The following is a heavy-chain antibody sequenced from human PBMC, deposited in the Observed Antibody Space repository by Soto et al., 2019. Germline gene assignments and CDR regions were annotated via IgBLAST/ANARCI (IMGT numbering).Heavy chain of an antibody. V-gene: IGHV4-39*01. Sequence: QLQLQESGPGLVKPSETLSLTCTVSGGSISSSSYYWGWIRQPPGKGLEWIGSMHYSGNSYYNPSLKRRVTISVDTSKNQFALKLSSVTAADPAVYYCASPSMVRAMSYWNFDLWGRGTLVTVSS. CDR1: GGSISSSSYY. J-gene: IGHJ2*01. CDR3: ASPSMVRAMSYWNFDL. D-gene: IGHD1-26*01. CDR2: MHYSGNS.